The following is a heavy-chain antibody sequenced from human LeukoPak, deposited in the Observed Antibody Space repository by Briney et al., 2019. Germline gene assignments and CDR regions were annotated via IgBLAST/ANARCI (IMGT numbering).Heavy chain of an antibody. Sequence: SETLSLTCGVSGGSITNTNYWTWVRQPPGKGLEWIGEVNLQGSTNYNPSLMGRVATSVDTSENHISPQLTSVTAADTAVYYCAREGGPYRPLDYSGQGTLVTVSS. CDR2: VNLQGST. J-gene: IGHJ4*02. CDR1: GGSITNTNY. CDR3: AREGGPYRPLDY. V-gene: IGHV4-4*02.